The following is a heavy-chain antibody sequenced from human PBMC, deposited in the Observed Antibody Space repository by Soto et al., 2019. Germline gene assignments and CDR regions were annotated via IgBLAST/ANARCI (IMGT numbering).Heavy chain of an antibody. J-gene: IGHJ4*02. V-gene: IGHV1-8*01. D-gene: IGHD1-26*01. Sequence: VQLVESGGGLVQPGGSLRLSCAASGFTFSSYEMNWVRQATGQGLEWMGWMNPNSGNTGYAQKFQGRVTITADESTSTAYMELSSLRSEDTAVYYCASYSGSYIKRYYFDYWGQGTLVTVSS. CDR1: GFTFSSYE. CDR3: ASYSGSYIKRYYFDY. CDR2: MNPNSGNT.